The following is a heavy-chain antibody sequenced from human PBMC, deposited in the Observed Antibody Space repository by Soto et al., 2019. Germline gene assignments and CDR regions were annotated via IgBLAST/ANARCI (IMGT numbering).Heavy chain of an antibody. CDR2: ISAYNGNT. J-gene: IGHJ6*02. CDR3: ARVGGRTVTTLYYYGMDV. CDR1: GYTFTSYG. Sequence: GASVKVSCKASGYTFTSYGISWVRQAPGQRLEWMGWISAYNGNTNHAQKHQGRVTMTTETSTSTAYMKTRSLRSDGTAVFYCARVGGRTVTTLYYYGMDVWGQGTTVTVSS. D-gene: IGHD4-17*01. V-gene: IGHV1-18*01.